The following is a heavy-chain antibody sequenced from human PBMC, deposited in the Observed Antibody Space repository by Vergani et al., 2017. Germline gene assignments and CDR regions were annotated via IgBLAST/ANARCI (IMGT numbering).Heavy chain of an antibody. Sequence: QVQLVQSGAEVKKPGASVKGSCKASGYTFTSYAMHWVRQAPGQRLEWMGWINAGNGNTKYSQKFQGRVTITRDTSASTAYMELSSLRSEDTAVYYCAREGFYDYVWGSYRLRGGYYFDYWGQGTLVTVSS. CDR2: INAGNGNT. D-gene: IGHD3-16*02. CDR1: GYTFTSYA. V-gene: IGHV1-3*01. CDR3: AREGFYDYVWGSYRLRGGYYFDY. J-gene: IGHJ4*02.